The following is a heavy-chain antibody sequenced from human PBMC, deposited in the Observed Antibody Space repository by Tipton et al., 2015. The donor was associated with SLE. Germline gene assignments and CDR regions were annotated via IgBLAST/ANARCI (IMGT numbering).Heavy chain of an antibody. CDR3: AKDGDASPTPFDP. Sequence: QVQLVQSGGGVVQPGGSLRLSCAASGFTFSSYGMHWVRQAPGKGLEWVAFIRYDGSNKYYADSVKGRFTISRDNSKNTLYLQMNSLRAEETAVCYCAKDGDASPTPFDPWGQGTLVTVSS. CDR2: IRYDGSNK. CDR1: GFTFSSYG. V-gene: IGHV3-30*02. D-gene: IGHD2-2*01. J-gene: IGHJ5*02.